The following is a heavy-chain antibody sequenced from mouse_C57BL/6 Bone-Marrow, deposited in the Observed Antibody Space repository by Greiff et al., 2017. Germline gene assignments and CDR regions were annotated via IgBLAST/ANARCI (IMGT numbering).Heavy chain of an antibody. Sequence: QVQLQQPGAELVKPGASVKMSCKASGYTFTSYWITWVKQRPGQGLEWIGDIYPGSGSTNYNEKFKSKATLTVDTSSSTAYLQLSSLTSEDSAVYYYAGVDFCNCDLWFAYWGQGTLVTVSA. V-gene: IGHV1-55*01. CDR3: AGVDFCNCDLWFAY. D-gene: IGHD4-1*02. J-gene: IGHJ3*01. CDR1: GYTFTSYW. CDR2: IYPGSGST.